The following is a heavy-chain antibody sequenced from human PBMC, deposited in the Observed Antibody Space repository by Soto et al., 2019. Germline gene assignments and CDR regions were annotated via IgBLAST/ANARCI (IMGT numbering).Heavy chain of an antibody. J-gene: IGHJ4*01. CDR1: GFTFGNYA. CDR2: ISGRGGST. Sequence: EVQLLESGGGLVQPGGSLRLSCAASGFTFGNYAMSWVRQAPRKGLEWVSAISGRGGSTFYADSVKGRFTISRDNSKNTLHLLLRSLRAEGTAIDSGARRLPPDYGFDYWGHGTLVTVSS. CDR3: ARRLPPDYGFDY. V-gene: IGHV3-23*01. D-gene: IGHD4-17*01.